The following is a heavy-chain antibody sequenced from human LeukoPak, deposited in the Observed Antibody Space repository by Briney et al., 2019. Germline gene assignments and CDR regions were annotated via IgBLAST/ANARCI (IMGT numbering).Heavy chain of an antibody. V-gene: IGHV4-59*08. CDR3: ARRSYSSGWSNY. J-gene: IGHJ4*02. CDR2: IYYSGST. CDR1: GGSISSYY. D-gene: IGHD6-19*01. Sequence: SETLSLTCTVYGGSISSYYWSWIRQPPGKGLEWIGYIYYSGSTNYNPSLKSRVTISVDTSKNQFSLKLSSVTAADTAVYYCARRSYSSGWSNYWGQGTLVTVSS.